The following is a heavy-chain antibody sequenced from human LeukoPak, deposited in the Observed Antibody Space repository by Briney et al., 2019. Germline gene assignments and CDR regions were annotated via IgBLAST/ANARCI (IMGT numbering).Heavy chain of an antibody. CDR1: GGTFSSYA. V-gene: IGHV1-69*13. D-gene: IGHD2-2*01. Sequence: ASVNVSCKASGGTFSSYAISWVRQAPGQGLEWMGGIIPIFGTANYAQKFQGRVTITADESTSTAYMELSSLRSEDTAVYYCARGLPPYCSSTSCYLNYWGQGTLVTVSS. CDR2: IIPIFGTA. J-gene: IGHJ4*02. CDR3: ARGLPPYCSSTSCYLNY.